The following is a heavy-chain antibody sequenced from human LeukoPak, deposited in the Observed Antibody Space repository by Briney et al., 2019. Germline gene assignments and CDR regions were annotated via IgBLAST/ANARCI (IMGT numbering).Heavy chain of an antibody. CDR3: ARHLYGYNYFDY. V-gene: IGHV4-59*08. D-gene: IGHD5-24*01. CDR1: GGSISSYY. Sequence: PSGTLSLTCTVSGGSISSYYWSWIRQPPGKGLEWIGYIYYSGSTNYNPSLKSRVTISVDTSKNQFSLKLSSVTAADTAAYYCARHLYGYNYFDYWGQGTLVTVSS. J-gene: IGHJ4*02. CDR2: IYYSGST.